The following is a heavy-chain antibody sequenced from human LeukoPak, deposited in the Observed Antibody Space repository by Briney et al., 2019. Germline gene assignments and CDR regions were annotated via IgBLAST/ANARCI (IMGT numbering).Heavy chain of an antibody. D-gene: IGHD2-15*01. J-gene: IGHJ6*02. CDR2: ISSSSSTI. Sequence: GGSLRLSCAASGFTFSSYSMNWVRQAPGKGLEWVSYISSSSSTIYYADSVKGRFTISRDNAKNSLYLQMNSLRAEDTAVYYCARGYCSGGSCYYYYGMDVWGQGTTVTVSS. V-gene: IGHV3-48*01. CDR3: ARGYCSGGSCYYYYGMDV. CDR1: GFTFSSYS.